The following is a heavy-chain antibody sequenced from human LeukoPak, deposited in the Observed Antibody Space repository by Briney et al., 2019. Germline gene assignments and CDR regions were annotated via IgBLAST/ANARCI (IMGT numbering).Heavy chain of an antibody. V-gene: IGHV3-66*01. D-gene: IGHD3-22*01. Sequence: PGGSLRLSCAASGFTVSRNYMSWVRQAPGKGLEWVSVIYSGGSTYYADSVKGRFTISRDNSKNTLYLQMNSLRAEDTAVYYCARDHYYDSSGYPRLVWFFDCWGQGTLVTVSS. CDR2: IYSGGST. CDR1: GFTVSRNY. J-gene: IGHJ4*02. CDR3: ARDHYYDSSGYPRLVWFFDC.